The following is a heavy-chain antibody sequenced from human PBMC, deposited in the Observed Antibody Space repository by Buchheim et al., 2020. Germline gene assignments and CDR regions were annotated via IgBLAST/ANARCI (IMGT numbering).Heavy chain of an antibody. Sequence: QVQLQQWGAGLLKPSETLSLTCAVYGGSFSDYYWSWIRQPPGKGLEWIGEINHSGSTNYNPSLKSRVTISVDTSKNQFSLRLSSVTAADTAVYYCARSRVVPADMRAYSYYGMDVWDQGT. CDR1: GGSFSDYY. CDR2: INHSGST. CDR3: ARSRVVPADMRAYSYYGMDV. D-gene: IGHD2-2*01. V-gene: IGHV4-34*01. J-gene: IGHJ6*02.